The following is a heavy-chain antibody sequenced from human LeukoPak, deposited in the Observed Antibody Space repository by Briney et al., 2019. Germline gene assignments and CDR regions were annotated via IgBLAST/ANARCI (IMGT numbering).Heavy chain of an antibody. Sequence: RGSLRLSCAASGFTFSDYYMSWIRQAPGKGLEWVSYISSSSSYTNYADSVKGRFTISRDNAKNSLYLQMNSLSAEDTAVYYCARARWLQVPFDYWGQGTLVTVSS. CDR3: ARARWLQVPFDY. V-gene: IGHV3-11*03. D-gene: IGHD5-24*01. CDR2: ISSSSSYT. CDR1: GFTFSDYY. J-gene: IGHJ4*02.